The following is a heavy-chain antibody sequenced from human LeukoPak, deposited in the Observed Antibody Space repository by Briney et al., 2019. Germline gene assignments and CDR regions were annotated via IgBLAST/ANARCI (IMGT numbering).Heavy chain of an antibody. CDR3: ARDWVTGTPSVY. Sequence: VSVTVSCLASGFTFTGYYIHWVRQAPGQGLEWMGWINPNSGGTNYAQKFQGRVTMTRDTSITTAYMELSRLSSDDTAVYYCARDWVTGTPSVYWGQGTLVTVSS. CDR1: GFTFTGYY. CDR2: INPNSGGT. D-gene: IGHD1-20*01. J-gene: IGHJ4*02. V-gene: IGHV1-2*02.